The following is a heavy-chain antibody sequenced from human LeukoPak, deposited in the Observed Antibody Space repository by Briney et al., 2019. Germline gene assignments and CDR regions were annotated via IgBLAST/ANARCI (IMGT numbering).Heavy chain of an antibody. J-gene: IGHJ4*02. Sequence: GGSLRLSCAASGFTVSSNYMTWVRQAPGKWLEWVSVIYSGVSTYYAESVNGRFTNSSNNSKYTLYLQMNSLSAEDTAVSYCARAVDPYYFDYWGQGTLVTVSS. V-gene: IGHV3-53*01. D-gene: IGHD2-21*01. CDR3: ARAVDPYYFDY. CDR1: GFTVSSNY. CDR2: IYSGVST.